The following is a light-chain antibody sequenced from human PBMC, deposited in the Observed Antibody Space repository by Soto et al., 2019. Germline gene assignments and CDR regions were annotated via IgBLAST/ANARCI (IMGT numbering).Light chain of an antibody. J-gene: IGKJ4*01. Sequence: IFMTQSPDSLAVSLGERATINCKSSRSVLYSSNNKNYLAWYQQKPGQPPKLLIYWASTRESGVPDRFSGSGSGTDFTLTISRLQAEDVAVYYCQQYYSNHITFGGGTRWIS. CDR2: WAS. CDR3: QQYYSNHIT. V-gene: IGKV4-1*01. CDR1: RSVLYSSNNKNY.